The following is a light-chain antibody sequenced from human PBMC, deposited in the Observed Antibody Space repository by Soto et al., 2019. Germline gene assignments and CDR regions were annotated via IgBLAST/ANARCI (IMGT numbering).Light chain of an antibody. CDR2: GAS. Sequence: EIVMTQSPATLPVSPGERATRSCRASQSVSSNLAWYQQKPGQAPRFLIYGASTRATGIPARFSGSGSGTEFTLTISSLQSEDFAVYYCQQYDNWPLTFGGGTKVHIK. CDR1: QSVSSN. J-gene: IGKJ4*01. CDR3: QQYDNWPLT. V-gene: IGKV3-15*01.